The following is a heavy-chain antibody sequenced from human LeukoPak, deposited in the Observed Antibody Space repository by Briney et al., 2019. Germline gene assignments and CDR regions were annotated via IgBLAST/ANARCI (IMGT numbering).Heavy chain of an antibody. D-gene: IGHD2-21*01. Sequence: HPGGSLRLSCAASGFTFNIYEFNWVRQAPGKGLEWLSYIDGSGNSIYYADSVKGRFTISRDNAKSSLYLQMSSLRVDDTAVYYCARECLTCGGDSYDYWGQGALVTVSS. CDR3: ARECLTCGGDSYDY. CDR1: GFTFNIYE. CDR2: IDGSGNSI. J-gene: IGHJ4*02. V-gene: IGHV3-48*03.